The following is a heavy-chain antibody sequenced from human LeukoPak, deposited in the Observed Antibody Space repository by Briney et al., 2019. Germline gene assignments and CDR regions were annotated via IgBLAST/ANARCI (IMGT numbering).Heavy chain of an antibody. CDR3: AKAPPPYCSGGSCFDAFDI. CDR2: ISGSGGST. V-gene: IGHV3-23*01. CDR1: GFTFSSYG. Sequence: GGSLRLSCAASGFTFSSYGMSWVRQAPGKGLEWVSAISGSGGSTYYADSVKGRFTISRDNSKNTLYLQMNSLRAEDTAVYYCAKAPPPYCSGGSCFDAFDIWGQGTVVTVSS. J-gene: IGHJ3*02. D-gene: IGHD2-15*01.